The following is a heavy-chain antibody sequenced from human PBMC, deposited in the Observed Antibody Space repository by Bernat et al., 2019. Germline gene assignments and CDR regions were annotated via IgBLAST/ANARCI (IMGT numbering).Heavy chain of an antibody. Sequence: EVQLLESGGVLVQPGGALRLSCAASGFTCSSYAMSWVRQAPGKGLEWVSGISGSGGSTYYADSVKGRFTISRDNSKNTLYLQMNSLRAEDTAVYYCAKALESGPNGYYFDYWGQGTLVTVSS. D-gene: IGHD2-15*01. CDR1: GFTCSSYA. CDR3: AKALESGPNGYYFDY. CDR2: ISGSGGST. V-gene: IGHV3-23*01. J-gene: IGHJ4*02.